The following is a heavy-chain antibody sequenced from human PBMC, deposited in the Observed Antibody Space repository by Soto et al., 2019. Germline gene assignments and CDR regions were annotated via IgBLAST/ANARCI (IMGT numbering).Heavy chain of an antibody. D-gene: IGHD2-15*01. CDR2: IESGGST. CDR1: GFTVSSTY. Sequence: GGSLRLSCNASGFTVSSTYMSWVRQAPGMGLEWVAVIESGGSTHYADSVKGRFTISRDIPKNMIYLQLHTLRAEDTAVYYCAKDLGPLRLLNYYFYGLDVWGQGIQVTVSS. V-gene: IGHV3-53*01. CDR3: AKDLGPLRLLNYYFYGLDV. J-gene: IGHJ6*02.